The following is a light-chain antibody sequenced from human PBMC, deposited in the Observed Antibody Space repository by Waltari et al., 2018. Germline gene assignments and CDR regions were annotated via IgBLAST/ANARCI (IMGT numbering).Light chain of an antibody. Sequence: QSALTQPRPVSGSPGQSVPIPCTGTSSDVGGHNFCPWYQQHPGKAPKLIIFDVTRRPSGVPDRFSGSKSANTASLTISGLHAEDEADYYCCSFAGTSRLFGGGTKLTVL. CDR2: DVT. CDR3: CSFAGTSRL. CDR1: SSDVGGHNF. J-gene: IGLJ2*01. V-gene: IGLV2-11*01.